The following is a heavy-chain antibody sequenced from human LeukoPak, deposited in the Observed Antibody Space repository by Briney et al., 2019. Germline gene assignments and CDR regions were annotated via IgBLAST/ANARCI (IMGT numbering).Heavy chain of an antibody. D-gene: IGHD3-9*01. V-gene: IGHV3-66*01. Sequence: GGSLRLSCAASGFTVSSNYMSWVRQAPGKGLEWVSVIYSGGSTYYADSVKGRFTISRDNSKNTLYLQMNSLRAEDTAVYYCARDQISNDYDILTGYYTNYYYGMDVWGQGTTVTVSS. CDR1: GFTVSSNY. CDR3: ARDQISNDYDILTGYYTNYYYGMDV. J-gene: IGHJ6*02. CDR2: IYSGGST.